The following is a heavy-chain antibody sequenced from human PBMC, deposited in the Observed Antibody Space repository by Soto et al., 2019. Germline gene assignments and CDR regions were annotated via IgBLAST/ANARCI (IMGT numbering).Heavy chain of an antibody. V-gene: IGHV3-30-3*01. Sequence: PGGSLRLSCAASGFTFSTYAMHWVRQAPGKGLEWVAVISFDGTNKYYADSVRGRFTISRDSSKNTLFLQMNSLRAEDTAVYYCAKDGGGYNYGYVMLDKYYYGMDVWGQGTTVTVSS. CDR3: AKDGGGYNYGYVMLDKYYYGMDV. CDR1: GFTFSTYA. D-gene: IGHD5-18*01. CDR2: ISFDGTNK. J-gene: IGHJ6*02.